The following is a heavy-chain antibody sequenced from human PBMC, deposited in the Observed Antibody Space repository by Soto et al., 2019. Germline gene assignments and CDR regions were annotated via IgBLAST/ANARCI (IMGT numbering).Heavy chain of an antibody. CDR3: ARRVRGVHLIDP. CDR2: IIPILGIA. D-gene: IGHD3-10*01. CDR1: GGTFSSYT. Sequence: QVQLVQSGAEVKKPGSSVKVSCKASGGTFSSYTISWVRQAPGQGLEWMGRIIPILGIANYAQKFQGRVTITADKSTSTAYMELSSLRSEDTAVYYCARRVRGVHLIDPWGQGTLVTVSS. V-gene: IGHV1-69*02. J-gene: IGHJ5*02.